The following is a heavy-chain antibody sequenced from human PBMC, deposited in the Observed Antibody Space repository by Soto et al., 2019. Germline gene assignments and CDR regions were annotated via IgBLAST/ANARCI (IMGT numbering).Heavy chain of an antibody. D-gene: IGHD6-19*01. Sequence: SLTCTVSGGSISSGDSYWSWIRQPPGKGLEWIGYMYDRGSSYYNPSLKSRVTMSLDTSKNQLSLKLRSVTAADTAVYYCAGRDENVPWLAFDFWGQGTLVTVSS. CDR1: GGSISSGDSY. CDR2: MYDRGSS. V-gene: IGHV4-30-4*01. CDR3: AGRDENVPWLAFDF. J-gene: IGHJ4*03.